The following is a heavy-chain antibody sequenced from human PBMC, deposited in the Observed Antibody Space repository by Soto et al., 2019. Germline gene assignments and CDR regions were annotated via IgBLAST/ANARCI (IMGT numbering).Heavy chain of an antibody. CDR3: AREMVRGNYFDN. CDR1: GGSISSYY. J-gene: IGHJ4*02. D-gene: IGHD3-10*01. Sequence: SETLSLTCTVSGGSISSYYWSWIRQPPGKGLEWIGYIYYSGSTNYNPSLKSRVTISVDTSKNQFSLKLSSVTAADTAVYYCAREMVRGNYFDNWGQGTLVTVSS. V-gene: IGHV4-59*12. CDR2: IYYSGST.